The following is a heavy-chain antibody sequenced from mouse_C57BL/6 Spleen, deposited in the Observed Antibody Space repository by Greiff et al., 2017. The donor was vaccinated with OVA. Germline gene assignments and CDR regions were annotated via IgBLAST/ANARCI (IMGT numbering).Heavy chain of an antibody. J-gene: IGHJ1*03. CDR3: ARYWGNYVGWYFDV. Sequence: EVKLMESGGGLVQPGGSLSLSCAASGFTFTDYYMSWVRQPPGKALEWLGFIRNKANGYTTEYSASVKGRFTISRDNSQSILYLQMNALRAEDSATYYCARYWGNYVGWYFDVWGTGTTVTVSS. CDR2: IRNKANGYTT. V-gene: IGHV7-3*01. CDR1: GFTFTDYY. D-gene: IGHD2-1*01.